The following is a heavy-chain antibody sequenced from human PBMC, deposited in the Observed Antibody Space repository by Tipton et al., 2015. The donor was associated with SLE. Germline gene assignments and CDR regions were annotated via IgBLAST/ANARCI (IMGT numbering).Heavy chain of an antibody. V-gene: IGHV4-39*07. CDR1: GGSISSSSYY. CDR3: ARNLGPEWMATKRGYFDL. CDR2: IYYSGTT. J-gene: IGHJ2*01. Sequence: TLSLTCTVSGGSISSSSYYWGWIRQPPGKDPEWIGSIYYSGTTHNNPSLKSRVTISVDTSKNQFSLKLSSVTAADTAVYYCARNLGPEWMATKRGYFDLWGRGTLVSVSS. D-gene: IGHD5-24*01.